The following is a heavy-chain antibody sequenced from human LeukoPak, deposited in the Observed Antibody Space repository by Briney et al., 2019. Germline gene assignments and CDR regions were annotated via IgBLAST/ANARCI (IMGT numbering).Heavy chain of an antibody. Sequence: SETLSLTCAVSGYSISSGYYWGWIRQPPGKGLEWIGSIYHSGSTYYNPSLKSRVTISVDTSKNQFSLKLSSVTAADTAVYYCARHVEFCRSTSCYFFDYWGQGTLVTVSS. D-gene: IGHD2-2*01. J-gene: IGHJ4*02. CDR3: ARHVEFCRSTSCYFFDY. V-gene: IGHV4-38-2*01. CDR2: IYHSGST. CDR1: GYSISSGYY.